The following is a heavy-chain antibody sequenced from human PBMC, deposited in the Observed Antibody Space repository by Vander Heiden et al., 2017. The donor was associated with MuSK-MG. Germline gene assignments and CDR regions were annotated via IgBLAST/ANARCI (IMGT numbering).Heavy chain of an antibody. V-gene: IGHV3-23*01. CDR3: AKDLWFGELKVSPNDY. J-gene: IGHJ4*02. D-gene: IGHD3-10*01. Sequence: EVQLLESGGGLVQPGGSLRLSCAASGFTFSSYAMSWVRQAPGKGLEWVSAISGSGGSTYYADSVKGRFTISRDNSKNTLYLQMNSLRAEDTAVYYCAKDLWFGELKVSPNDYWGQGTLVTVSS. CDR2: ISGSGGST. CDR1: GFTFSSYA.